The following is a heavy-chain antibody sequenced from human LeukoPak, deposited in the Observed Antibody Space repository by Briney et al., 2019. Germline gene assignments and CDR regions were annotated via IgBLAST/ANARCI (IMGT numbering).Heavy chain of an antibody. D-gene: IGHD3-10*01. CDR1: ESTFSNYG. J-gene: IGHJ3*02. V-gene: IGHV3-30*18. CDR2: ISYDGTNK. CDR3: AKDLRRRYYFGSGSRGGTFDI. Sequence: GRSLRLSCAASESTFSNYGMQWVRQAPGKGLEWVAVISYDGTNKYYADSVKGRFTISRDNSKNTLYLQMNSLSAEDTAVYYCAKDLRRRYYFGSGSRGGTFDIWGQGTMVTVSS.